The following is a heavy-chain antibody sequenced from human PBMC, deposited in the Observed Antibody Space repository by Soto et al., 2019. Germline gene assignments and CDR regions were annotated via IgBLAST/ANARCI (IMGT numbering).Heavy chain of an antibody. CDR2: IYYSGST. J-gene: IGHJ4*02. V-gene: IGHV4-59*01. CDR3: ARAKRNYQPFNH. Sequence: SETLSLTCTVSGDSMSSYYWSWIRQPPGKGLEWIGYIYYSGSTTYNPSLRSRVTMSVDTSKNQFSLWLSSVTAADTAVHYCARAKRNYQPFNHWGQGSQVTVSS. CDR1: GDSMSSYY. D-gene: IGHD4-4*01.